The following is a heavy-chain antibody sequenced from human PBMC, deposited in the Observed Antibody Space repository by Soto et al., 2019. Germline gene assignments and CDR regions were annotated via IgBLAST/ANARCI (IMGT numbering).Heavy chain of an antibody. CDR1: GYTFTSYA. V-gene: IGHV1-3*01. CDR3: ARDKRRFGGYYFDY. Sequence: SVKVSCKASGYTFTSYAMHWVRQAPGQRLEWMGWINAGNGNTKYSQKFQGRVTITRDTSASTAYMELSSLRSEDTAVYYCARDKRRFGGYYFDYWGQGTLVTVSS. D-gene: IGHD3-10*01. CDR2: INAGNGNT. J-gene: IGHJ4*02.